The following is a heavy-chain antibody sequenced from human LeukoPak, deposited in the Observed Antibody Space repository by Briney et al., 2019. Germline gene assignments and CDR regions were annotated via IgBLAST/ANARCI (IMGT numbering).Heavy chain of an antibody. CDR1: GGSISSSSYY. CDR2: IYYSGST. V-gene: IGHV4-39*01. J-gene: IGHJ6*02. CDR3: ARLRWHSSGYYYPHYYYGMDV. Sequence: SETLSLTCTVSGGSISSSSYYWGWIRQPPGKGLEWIGSIYYSGSTYYNPSLKSRVTISVDTSKNQFSLKLSSVTAAGTAVYYCARLRWHSSGYYYPHYYYGMDVWGQGTTVTVSS. D-gene: IGHD3-22*01.